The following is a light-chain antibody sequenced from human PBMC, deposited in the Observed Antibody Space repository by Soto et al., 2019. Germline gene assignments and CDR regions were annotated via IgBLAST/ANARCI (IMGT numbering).Light chain of an antibody. V-gene: IGLV2-8*01. J-gene: IGLJ3*02. CDR2: EVN. CDR3: SSFAANDNFV. Sequence: QSALTQPPSASGSPGQSVTISCTGTSSDVGAYDYVCWYQQHPGKAPKLMIYEVNKRPSGVADRFSGSKSGNTASLTVSGLQAGDEADYYCSSFAANDNFVFGGGTKLTVL. CDR1: SSDVGAYDY.